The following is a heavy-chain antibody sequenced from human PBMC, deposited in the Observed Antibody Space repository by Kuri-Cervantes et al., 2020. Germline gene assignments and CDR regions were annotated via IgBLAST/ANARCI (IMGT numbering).Heavy chain of an antibody. D-gene: IGHD3-16*02. CDR3: ARAVAHDYVWGSYRPNWFDP. J-gene: IGHJ5*02. Sequence: SETLSLTCTVSGGSVSSGSYYWSWIRQHPGKGLEWIGYIYYSGSTYYNPSLKSRVTISVDTSKNQFSLKLSSVTAADTAVYYCARAVAHDYVWGSYRPNWFDPWGQGTLVTVSS. CDR1: GGSVSSGSYY. V-gene: IGHV4-31*03. CDR2: IYYSGST.